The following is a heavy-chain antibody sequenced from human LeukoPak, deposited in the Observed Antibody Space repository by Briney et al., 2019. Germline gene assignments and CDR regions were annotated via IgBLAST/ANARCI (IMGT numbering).Heavy chain of an antibody. CDR1: GYSINAYY. V-gene: IGHV4-59*01. CDR2: IYHSGST. J-gene: IGHJ4*02. Sequence: PSGTLTLTCNVSGYSINAYYWSWIRQPPGKGLEWIGYIYHSGSTSYNPSLNSRVTISVDTSKDQFSLKLNSVTAADTAVYFCARFVGYAFDFWGQGTLVAVSS. CDR3: ARFVGYAFDF. D-gene: IGHD2-8*01.